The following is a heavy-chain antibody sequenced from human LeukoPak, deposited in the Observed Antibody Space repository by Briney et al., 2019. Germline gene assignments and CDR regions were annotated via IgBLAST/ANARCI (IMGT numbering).Heavy chain of an antibody. CDR1: GGSLSSSNW. CDR3: ARAGVGVGATMDAFDI. J-gene: IGHJ3*02. CDR2: IYHSGST. D-gene: IGHD1-26*01. V-gene: IGHV4-4*02. Sequence: SETLSLTCAVSGGSLSSSNWWSWVRPPPGKGLEWIGEIYHSGSTNYNPSLKSRVTISVDKSKNQFSLKLSSVTAADTAVYYCARAGVGVGATMDAFDIWGQGTMVTVSS.